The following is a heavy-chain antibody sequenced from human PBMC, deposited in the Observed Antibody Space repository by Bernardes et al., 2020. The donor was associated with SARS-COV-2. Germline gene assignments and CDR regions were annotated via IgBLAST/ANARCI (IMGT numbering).Heavy chain of an antibody. CDR1: GFTLSTYA. V-gene: IGHV3-30-3*01. CDR2: ISYDGSNK. CDR3: ARGYGGNYYYGMDV. D-gene: IGHD4-17*01. Sequence: GGSLRLSCAASGFTLSTYAMHWVRQAPGKGLEWVALISYDGSNKYHADSVKGRFTISRDNSKNTLYLQMNSLRAEDTAVYYCARGYGGNYYYGMDVWGLGTTVTVSS. J-gene: IGHJ6*02.